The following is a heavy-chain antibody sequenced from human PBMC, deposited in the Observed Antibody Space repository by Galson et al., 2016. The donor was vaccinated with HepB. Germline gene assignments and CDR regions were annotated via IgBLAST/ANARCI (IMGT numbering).Heavy chain of an antibody. CDR3: VKEFVATGAVVGDY. J-gene: IGHJ4*02. Sequence: SLRLSCAATGFTLRTYAMSWVRQGPGKGLEWVSAISNSGGITYYADSVKGRFTISRDNSKDTLYLQMNSLRVEDTALYYCVKEFVATGAVVGDYWGQGTLVSVSS. V-gene: IGHV3-23*01. CDR1: GFTLRTYA. CDR2: ISNSGGIT. D-gene: IGHD2-21*01.